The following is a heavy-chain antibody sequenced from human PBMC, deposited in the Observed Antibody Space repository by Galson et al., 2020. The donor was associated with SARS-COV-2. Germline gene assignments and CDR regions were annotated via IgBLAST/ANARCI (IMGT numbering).Heavy chain of an antibody. J-gene: IGHJ6*02. CDR1: GFTFSSYG. V-gene: IGHV3-30*18. CDR3: AKDSTYYDILTGYIRPQTLYYYYGMDV. D-gene: IGHD3-9*01. Sequence: GESLKISCAASGFTFSSYGMHWVRQAPGKGLEWVAVISYDGSNKYYADSVKGRFTISRDNSKNTLYLQMNSLRAEDTAVYYCAKDSTYYDILTGYIRPQTLYYYYGMDVWGQGTTVTVSS. CDR2: ISYDGSNK.